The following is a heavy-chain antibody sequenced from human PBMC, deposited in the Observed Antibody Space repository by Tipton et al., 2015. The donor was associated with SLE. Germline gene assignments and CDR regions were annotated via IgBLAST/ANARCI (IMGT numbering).Heavy chain of an antibody. CDR1: GGSISSYY. J-gene: IGHJ3*02. CDR3: ARAHSSGYLGAFDI. Sequence: TLSLTCTVSGGSISSYYWSWIRQPAGKGLEWIGRIYTSGRTNYNPSLKSRVTMSVDTSKNQFSLKLSSVTAADTAVYYCARAHSSGYLGAFDIWGQGTMVPVSS. V-gene: IGHV4-4*07. D-gene: IGHD3-22*01. CDR2: IYTSGRT.